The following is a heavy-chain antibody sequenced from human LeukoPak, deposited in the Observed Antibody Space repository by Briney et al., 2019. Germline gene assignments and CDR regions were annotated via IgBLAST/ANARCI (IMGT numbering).Heavy chain of an antibody. J-gene: IGHJ4*02. D-gene: IGHD3-3*01. Sequence: SETLSLTCGVYGGSFSGYYWSWIRQPPGKGLEWIGEINPRGSTNYNPSLKSRVTLSADTSKNQFSLTLNSVTAADTAVYYCARGLPDFWSGDWGQGTLVTVSS. CDR3: ARGLPDFWSGD. CDR2: INPRGST. CDR1: GGSFSGYY. V-gene: IGHV4-34*01.